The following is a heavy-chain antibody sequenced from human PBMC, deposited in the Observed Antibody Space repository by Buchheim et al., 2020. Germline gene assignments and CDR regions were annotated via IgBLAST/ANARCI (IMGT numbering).Heavy chain of an antibody. CDR3: ARGTTTATSKRGLDS. CDR1: RGSLSGYS. J-gene: IGHJ4*02. D-gene: IGHD6-25*01. Sequence: QVQLQQWGAGLLKPSETLSLTCAVYRGSLSGYSWTWIRQPPGKGLEWIGEINRSGATSYNPSLTSRVTISLVTSRNQFSLRLTSVTAADTATYYCARGTTTATSKRGLDSWGLGT. V-gene: IGHV4-34*01. CDR2: INRSGAT.